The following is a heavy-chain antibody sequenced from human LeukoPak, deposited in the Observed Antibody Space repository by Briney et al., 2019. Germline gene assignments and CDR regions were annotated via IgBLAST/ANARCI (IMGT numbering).Heavy chain of an antibody. Sequence: GGSLRLSCAASGFTFSSYSMNWVRQAPGKGLEWVAFIRYDGSNKYYADSVKGRFTISRDNSKNTLYLQMNSLRAEDTALYYCAKVMVRGVMGDAFDIWGQGTMVTVSS. CDR3: AKVMVRGVMGDAFDI. J-gene: IGHJ3*02. CDR2: IRYDGSNK. V-gene: IGHV3-30*02. CDR1: GFTFSSYS. D-gene: IGHD3-10*01.